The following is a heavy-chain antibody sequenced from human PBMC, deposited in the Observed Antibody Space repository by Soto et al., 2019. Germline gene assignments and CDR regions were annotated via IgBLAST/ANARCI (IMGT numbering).Heavy chain of an antibody. CDR1: GYTFTGYY. CDR3: ARGPTKVRGVISAFDI. CDR2: INPNSGGT. Sequence: ASVKVSCKASGYTFTGYYMHWVRQAPGQGLEWMGWINPNSGGTNYAQKFQGRVTMTRDTSISTAYMELSRLRSDDTAVYYCARGPTKVRGVISAFDIWGQGTMVTVSS. D-gene: IGHD3-10*01. V-gene: IGHV1-2*02. J-gene: IGHJ3*02.